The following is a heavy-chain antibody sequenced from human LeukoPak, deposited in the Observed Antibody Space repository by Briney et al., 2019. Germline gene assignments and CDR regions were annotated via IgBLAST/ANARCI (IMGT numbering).Heavy chain of an antibody. CDR1: GVSISSYY. V-gene: IGHV4-59*01. J-gene: IGHJ4*02. CDR3: AREVAAAGIGPFDY. D-gene: IGHD6-13*01. Sequence: SETLSLTCTVSGVSISSYYWCWIRQPPGKGLEWIGYIYYSGSTNYNPSLKSRVTISVDTSKNQFSLKLSSVTAADTAVYYCAREVAAAGIGPFDYWGQGTLVTVSS. CDR2: IYYSGST.